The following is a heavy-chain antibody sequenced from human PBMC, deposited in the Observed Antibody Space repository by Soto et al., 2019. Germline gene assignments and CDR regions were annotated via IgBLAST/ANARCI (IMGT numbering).Heavy chain of an antibody. CDR1: GGSISSYY. D-gene: IGHD3-10*01. CDR3: ASMNGDPGLRFDS. Sequence: QVQLQESGPGLVKPSETLSLTCTVSGGSISSYYWSSIRQPPGKGLEWMGFIFSNGSTSYNPSLKNRVNISIRTSEYQFSLKLKSVTAADTAVYYCASMNGDPGLRFDSWGQGTLVAVSS. V-gene: IGHV4-59*13. J-gene: IGHJ5*01. CDR2: IFSNGST.